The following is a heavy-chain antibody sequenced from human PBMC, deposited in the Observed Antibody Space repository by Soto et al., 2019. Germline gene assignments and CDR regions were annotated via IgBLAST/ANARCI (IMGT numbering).Heavy chain of an antibody. CDR3: ARPDYYYSYMDV. CDR2: IYYSGST. Sequence: QLQLQESGPGLVKPSETLSLTCTVSGGSISSSSYYWGWIRQPPGKGLEWIGSIYYSGSTYYNPSLKSRVTISVDTSKNQFSLKLSSVTAADTAVYYCARPDYYYSYMDVWGKGTTVTVSS. CDR1: GGSISSSSYY. J-gene: IGHJ6*03. D-gene: IGHD6-6*01. V-gene: IGHV4-39*01.